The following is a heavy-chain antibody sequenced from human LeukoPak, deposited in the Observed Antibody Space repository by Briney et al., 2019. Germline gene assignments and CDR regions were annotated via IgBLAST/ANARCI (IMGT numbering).Heavy chain of an antibody. CDR3: ARDIGAAGTRTLSDY. D-gene: IGHD6-13*01. CDR2: TWYDGSNK. J-gene: IGHJ4*02. Sequence: GGSLRLSCAASGFTFSSYGMHWVRQAPGKGLEWVAVTWYDGSNKYYADSVKGRFTISRDNSKNTLYLQMNSLRAEDTAVYYCARDIGAAGTRTLSDYWGQGTLVTVSS. V-gene: IGHV3-33*01. CDR1: GFTFSSYG.